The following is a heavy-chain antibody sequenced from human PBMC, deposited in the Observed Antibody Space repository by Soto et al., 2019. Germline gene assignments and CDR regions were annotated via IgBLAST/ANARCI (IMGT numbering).Heavy chain of an antibody. J-gene: IGHJ5*02. V-gene: IGHV4-59*01. Sequence: SETLSHTCTVSGGSIMSYNWNWLRQPPGKALEWIGYVYNSGSTNYNPSLKSRVTISVDTSKNQFSLKVNSVTAADTAVYYCARRAVVAVTGSLDNWLDPWGQGILVTVSS. CDR2: VYNSGST. D-gene: IGHD2-21*01. CDR3: ARRAVVAVTGSLDNWLDP. CDR1: GGSIMSYN.